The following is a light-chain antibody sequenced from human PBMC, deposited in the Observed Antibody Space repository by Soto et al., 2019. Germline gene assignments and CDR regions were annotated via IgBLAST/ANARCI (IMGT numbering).Light chain of an antibody. CDR2: GAS. J-gene: IGKJ4*01. Sequence: EVVMTQSPAPLSLSPGERATLSCRASQSVSSNLAWYQQKPGQAPRLLIYGASTRAAGIPARFSGSGSGTDFTLTITSLQPEDFATYYCQQLNSYPLTFGGGTKVDI. V-gene: IGKV3-15*01. CDR1: QSVSSN. CDR3: QQLNSYPLT.